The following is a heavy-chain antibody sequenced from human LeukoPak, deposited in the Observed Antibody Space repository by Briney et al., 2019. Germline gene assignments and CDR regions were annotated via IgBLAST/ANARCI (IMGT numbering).Heavy chain of an antibody. CDR1: GFTFSSYA. J-gene: IGHJ4*02. CDR2: ISSNGGNT. V-gene: IGHV3-64*04. D-gene: IGHD6-13*01. CDR3: AKEGPRGSSWSYYYFDY. Sequence: PGGSLRLSCSASGFTFSSYAMHWVRQAPGKGLEYVSGISSNGGNTYYADSVKGRFTISRDNSKNTLYLQMNSLRAEDTAVYYCAKEGPRGSSWSYYYFDYWGQGTLVTVSS.